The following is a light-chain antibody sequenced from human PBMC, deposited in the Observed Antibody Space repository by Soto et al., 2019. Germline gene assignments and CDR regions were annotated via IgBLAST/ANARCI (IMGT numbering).Light chain of an antibody. CDR1: QSLVYSDGNTY. V-gene: IGKV2-30*01. J-gene: IGKJ5*01. CDR2: KVS. Sequence: DVVMTQSPLSLPVTLGQPASISCRSSQSLVYSDGNTYLNWFQQRPGQSPRRLIYKVSNRDSGVRDRFRGSGSGTGFTLKISRVEAEDVGVYYCMQGPHWPPSITFGQGTRLEIK. CDR3: MQGPHWPPSIT.